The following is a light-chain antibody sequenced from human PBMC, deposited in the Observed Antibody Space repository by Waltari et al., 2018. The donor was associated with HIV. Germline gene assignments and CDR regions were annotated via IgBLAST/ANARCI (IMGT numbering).Light chain of an antibody. J-gene: IGLJ2*01. V-gene: IGLV2-14*03. CDR3: TSYTSSTTLL. Sequence: QSALTQPASVSGSPGQSITIPCTGTSSDVGGYNYVPWYHQHPGKAPKLMIYDVSSRPAGVSNRFSGSKSGNTASLTISGLQAEDEADYYCTSYTSSTTLLFGGGTKLTVL. CDR2: DVS. CDR1: SSDVGGYNY.